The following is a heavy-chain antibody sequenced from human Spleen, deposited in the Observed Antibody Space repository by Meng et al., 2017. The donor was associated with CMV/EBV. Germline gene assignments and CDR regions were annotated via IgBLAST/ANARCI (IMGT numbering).Heavy chain of an antibody. Sequence: SLRLSCGASVFTVSSYDMHWVRQAQGKGLGWVSAISGSGGSTYYADSVKGRFTISRDNSKSTLYLQMNSLRAEDTAVYYCANLFSDRWGQGTLVTVSS. D-gene: IGHD3-3*01. CDR1: VFTVSSYD. J-gene: IGHJ4*02. CDR3: ANLFSDR. CDR2: ISGSGGST. V-gene: IGHV3-23*01.